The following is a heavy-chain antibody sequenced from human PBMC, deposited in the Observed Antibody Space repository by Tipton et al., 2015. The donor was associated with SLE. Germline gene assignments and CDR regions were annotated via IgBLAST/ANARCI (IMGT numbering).Heavy chain of an antibody. CDR2: ISSSSSYI. CDR3: ARGGGNYAPI. V-gene: IGHV3-21*01. D-gene: IGHD1-7*01. J-gene: IGHJ3*02. CDR1: GFTFSSYS. Sequence: SLRLSCAAFGFTFSSYSMNWVRQAPGKGLEWVSSISSSSSYIYYADSVKGRFTISRDNAKNSLYLQMNSLRAEDTAVYYCARGGGNYAPIRGQGTMVTVSS.